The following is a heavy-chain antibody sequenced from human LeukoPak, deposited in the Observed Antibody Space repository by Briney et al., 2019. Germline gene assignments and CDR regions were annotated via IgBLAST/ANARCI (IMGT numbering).Heavy chain of an antibody. CDR2: IYHSGST. J-gene: IGHJ5*02. D-gene: IGHD6-13*01. CDR1: GDSISSYY. Sequence: SETLSLTCTVSGDSISSYYWSWIRQPPGAGLEWVGYIYHSGSTNYNPSLKSRVTISVDTSKNQFSLKLISVTAADTAVYYCARSPRQQLVTGWFEPWGQGTLVTVSS. V-gene: IGHV4-59*01. CDR3: ARSPRQQLVTGWFEP.